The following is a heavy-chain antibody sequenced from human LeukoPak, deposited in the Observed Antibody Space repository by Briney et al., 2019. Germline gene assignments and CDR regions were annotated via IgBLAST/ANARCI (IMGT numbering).Heavy chain of an antibody. Sequence: GESLKISCKASGYSFTTYWIGWVRQMPGKGLEWMGSIYPGDSDTRYSPSFQGQVGISADKSISSAYLQWSSLKASDSAMYYCARVLDRGYSYGYYYWGQGTLVTVSS. CDR3: ARVLDRGYSYGYYY. CDR2: IYPGDSDT. D-gene: IGHD5-18*01. J-gene: IGHJ4*02. CDR1: GYSFTTYW. V-gene: IGHV5-51*01.